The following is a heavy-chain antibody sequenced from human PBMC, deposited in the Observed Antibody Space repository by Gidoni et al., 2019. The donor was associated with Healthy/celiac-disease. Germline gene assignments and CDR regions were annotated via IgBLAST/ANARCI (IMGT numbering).Heavy chain of an antibody. Sequence: QVQLVQSGAEVKKPGASVKVSCRASGYTFTRYDINWVRQATGEGLEWMGWMNPNSGNTGYAQKFQGRVTMTRNTTISTAYRELSSLRSEDTAVYYCARRRYSSGWYLGYYYYGMDVWGQGTTVTVSS. CDR1: GYTFTRYD. CDR3: ARRRYSSGWYLGYYYYGMDV. CDR2: MNPNSGNT. V-gene: IGHV1-8*01. J-gene: IGHJ6*02. D-gene: IGHD6-19*01.